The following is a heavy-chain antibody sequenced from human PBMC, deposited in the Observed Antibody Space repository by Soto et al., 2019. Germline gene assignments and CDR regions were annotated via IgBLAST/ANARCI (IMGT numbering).Heavy chain of an antibody. CDR1: GFTFSDHY. V-gene: IGHV3-72*01. Sequence: GGSLRLSCAASGFTFSDHYMDWVRQAPGKGLEWLGRSRNKANSHTTEYAASVKGRFTISRDDSKNSLYLQMNNLKTEDTALYYCASGFCSETCYFGDYWGQGTLVTVSS. D-gene: IGHD3-3*01. CDR2: SRNKANSHTT. J-gene: IGHJ4*02. CDR3: ASGFCSETCYFGDY.